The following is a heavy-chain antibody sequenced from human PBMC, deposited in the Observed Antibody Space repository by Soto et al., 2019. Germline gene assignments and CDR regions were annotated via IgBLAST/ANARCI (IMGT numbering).Heavy chain of an antibody. D-gene: IGHD5-18*01. V-gene: IGHV1-2*02. Sequence: GASVKVSCKASGYTFTNYPIHWVRQAPGQSLEWMGWINPNSGDTKYAQKFQGRVTMTRDTSISTAYMELSSLRSDDTAVYYCARAPSEVHTAMEYYFDYWGQGTLVTVSS. CDR1: GYTFTNYP. CDR3: ARAPSEVHTAMEYYFDY. J-gene: IGHJ4*02. CDR2: INPNSGDT.